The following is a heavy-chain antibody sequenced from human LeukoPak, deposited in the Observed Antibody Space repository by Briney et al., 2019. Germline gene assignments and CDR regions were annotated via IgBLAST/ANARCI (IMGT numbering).Heavy chain of an antibody. V-gene: IGHV3-30*02. CDR3: ARIHDAFDI. CDR2: IRYDGSNK. Sequence: PGGSLRLSCAASGFTFSSYGMHWVRQAPGKGLEWVAFIRYDGSNKYYADSVKGRFTISRDNAKNSLYLQMNSLRAEDTAVYFCARIHDAFDIWGQGTMVTVSS. CDR1: GFTFSSYG. J-gene: IGHJ3*02. D-gene: IGHD2/OR15-2a*01.